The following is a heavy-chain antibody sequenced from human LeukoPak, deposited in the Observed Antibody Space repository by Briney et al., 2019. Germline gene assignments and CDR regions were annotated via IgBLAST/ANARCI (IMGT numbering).Heavy chain of an antibody. D-gene: IGHD6-19*01. V-gene: IGHV1-69*06. Sequence: SVKVSCKASGGTFSSYAISWVRQAPGQGLEWMGGIIPIFGTANYAQKFKGRVTITADKSTSTAYMELSSLRSEDTAVYYCARDSYSSGWYAPPHYYYGMDVWGKGTTVTVSS. CDR1: GGTFSSYA. J-gene: IGHJ6*04. CDR3: ARDSYSSGWYAPPHYYYGMDV. CDR2: IIPIFGTA.